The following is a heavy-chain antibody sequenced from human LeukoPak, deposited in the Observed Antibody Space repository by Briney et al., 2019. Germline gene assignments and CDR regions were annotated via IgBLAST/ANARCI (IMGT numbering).Heavy chain of an antibody. V-gene: IGHV3-48*04. CDR2: ISSSSSTI. CDR3: ARDADIVVVVAATRRMDV. Sequence: GGSLRLSCAASGFTFSSYSMNWVRQAPGKGLEWVSYISSSSSTIYYADSVKGRFTISRDNAKNSLYLQMNSLRAEDTAVYYCARDADIVVVVAATRRMDVWGQGTTVTVSS. CDR1: GFTFSSYS. J-gene: IGHJ6*02. D-gene: IGHD2-15*01.